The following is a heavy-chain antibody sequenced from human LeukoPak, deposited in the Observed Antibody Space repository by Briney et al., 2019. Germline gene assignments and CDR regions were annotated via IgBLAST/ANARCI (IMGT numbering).Heavy chain of an antibody. CDR3: ASAPRQASIGGLDY. Sequence: SETLSLTCTVSGGSIGSSTYYWGWIRQPPGKGLEWIGAIYYTGATYSNPSLRSRVTVSVDTSKNHFSLNLKSVTAADTALYYCASAPRQASIGGLDYWGQGTLVTVSS. CDR1: GGSIGSSTYY. D-gene: IGHD3-16*01. CDR2: IYYTGAT. J-gene: IGHJ4*02. V-gene: IGHV4-39*02.